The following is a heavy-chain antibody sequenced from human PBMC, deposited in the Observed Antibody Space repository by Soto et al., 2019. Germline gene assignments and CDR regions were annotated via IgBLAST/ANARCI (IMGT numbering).Heavy chain of an antibody. J-gene: IGHJ6*02. CDR2: ISYDGSNK. CDR3: ARALLYCGGDCYVYYYYYGMDV. Sequence: GGSLRLSCAASGFTFSSYAMHWVRQAPGKGLEWVAVISYDGSNKYYADSVKGRFTISRDNSKNTLYLQMNSLRAEDTAVYYCARALLYCGGDCYVYYYYYGMDVWGQGTTVTVSS. D-gene: IGHD2-21*02. V-gene: IGHV3-30*04. CDR1: GFTFSSYA.